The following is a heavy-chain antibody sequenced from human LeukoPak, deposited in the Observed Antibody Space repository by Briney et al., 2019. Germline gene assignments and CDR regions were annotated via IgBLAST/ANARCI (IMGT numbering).Heavy chain of an antibody. Sequence: SETLSLTCTVSGGSISSYCWSWIRQPPGKGLEWIGYIYYSGSTNYNPSLKSRVTISVDTSKNQFSLKLSSVTAADTAVYYCARSSSSWHFDYWGQGTLVTVSS. CDR1: GGSISSYC. J-gene: IGHJ4*02. V-gene: IGHV4-59*01. D-gene: IGHD6-13*01. CDR2: IYYSGST. CDR3: ARSSSSWHFDY.